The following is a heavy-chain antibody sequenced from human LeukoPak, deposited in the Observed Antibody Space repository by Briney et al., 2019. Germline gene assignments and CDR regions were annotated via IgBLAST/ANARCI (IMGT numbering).Heavy chain of an antibody. V-gene: IGHV1-2*06. J-gene: IGHJ4*02. CDR3: ARERSGSYLDIDY. CDR1: GYTFTGYY. D-gene: IGHD1-26*01. CDR2: INPNSGGT. Sequence: PEASVNVSCTASGYTFTGYYIHWVRQAPGQGLEWMGRINPNSGGTNYAQKFQGRVTMTRDTSISTAYMDPSRLKSDDTAVYYCARERSGSYLDIDYWGQGTLVTVSS.